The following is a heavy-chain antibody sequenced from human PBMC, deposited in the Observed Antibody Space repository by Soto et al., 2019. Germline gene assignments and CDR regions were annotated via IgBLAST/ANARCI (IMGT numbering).Heavy chain of an antibody. Sequence: QVQLQESGPGLVKPSQTLSLTCTVSGGSISRDDYYWSWIRQPPGKGLEWLGYIHYSGSSYYSPSLKRRVTISVDTSKNQFSLKMSSVTAADTAVYYCARLKDSISATRHFDYWGQGTLVTVSS. CDR2: IHYSGSS. J-gene: IGHJ4*02. V-gene: IGHV4-30-4*01. CDR3: ARLKDSISATRHFDY. CDR1: GGSISRDDYY. D-gene: IGHD3-9*01.